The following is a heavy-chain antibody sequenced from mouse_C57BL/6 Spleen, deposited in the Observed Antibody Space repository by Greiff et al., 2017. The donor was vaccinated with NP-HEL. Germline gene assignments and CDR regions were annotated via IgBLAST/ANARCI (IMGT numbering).Heavy chain of an antibody. CDR1: GYTFTSYW. J-gene: IGHJ4*01. V-gene: IGHV1-50*01. Sequence: QVQLQQPGAELVKPGASVKLSCKASGYTFTSYWMQWVKQRPGQGLEWIGEIDPSDSYTNYNQKFKGKATLTVDTSSSTAYMQLSSLTSEDSAVYYCARGTVGTMDYWGQGTSVTVSS. CDR2: IDPSDSYT. CDR3: ARGTVGTMDY. D-gene: IGHD1-1*01.